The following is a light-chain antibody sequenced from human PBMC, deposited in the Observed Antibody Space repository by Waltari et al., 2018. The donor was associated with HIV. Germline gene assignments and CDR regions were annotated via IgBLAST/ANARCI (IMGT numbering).Light chain of an antibody. CDR2: EVT. Sequence: SALTQPPSASGSLGQSVTISCTGSSRDLGAYDFVSWFQQHPHRAPKLLLSEVTRRPSTVSARFSGSRSGNTAFLTVAGLQPDDEATYFCSSYGDSLRVLFGGGTNVTVL. J-gene: IGLJ3*02. V-gene: IGLV2-8*01. CDR3: SSYGDSLRVL. CDR1: SRDLGAYDF.